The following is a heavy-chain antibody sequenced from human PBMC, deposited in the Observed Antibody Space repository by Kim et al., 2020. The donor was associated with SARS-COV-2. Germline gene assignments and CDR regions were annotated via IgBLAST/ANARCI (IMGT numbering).Heavy chain of an antibody. CDR3: ARHLGFCSTTRCNAYFDS. CDR2: MHFTGYT. D-gene: IGHD2-2*01. J-gene: IGHJ4*02. V-gene: IGHV4-59*01. CDR1: GGSISSYY. Sequence: SETLSLTCSVSGGSISSYYWSWFRQPPGKRLEWIGSMHFTGYTTPNPSSKSRVTISVDKSKSQFSLKLTSVTAADTAVYYCARHLGFCSTTRCNAYFDSWGQGTLVTVSS.